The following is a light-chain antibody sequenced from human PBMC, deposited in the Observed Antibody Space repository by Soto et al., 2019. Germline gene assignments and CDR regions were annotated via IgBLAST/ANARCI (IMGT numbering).Light chain of an antibody. CDR3: QQYGIFPIT. Sequence: EIVLTQSPGTLSLSPGERATLSCRASQSVSSSHLAWYQHKPGQAPRLLIYSSSSRAAGVSDRFSGSGSGTDFTLTISRLEPEDFAVYYCQQYGIFPITFGQGTRLEIK. CDR2: SSS. J-gene: IGKJ5*01. V-gene: IGKV3-20*01. CDR1: QSVSSSH.